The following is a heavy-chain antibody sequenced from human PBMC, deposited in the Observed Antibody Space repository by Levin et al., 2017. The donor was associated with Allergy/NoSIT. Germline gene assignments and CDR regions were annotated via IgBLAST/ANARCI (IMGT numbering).Heavy chain of an antibody. J-gene: IGHJ4*02. V-gene: IGHV3-23*01. CDR2: ITGSGGST. CDR1: GFTFSSYT. D-gene: IGHD3-10*01. CDR3: AKPPVGLHTDGSIFDS. Sequence: GGSLRLSCAASGFTFSSYTMSWVRQAPGKGLEWVSAITGSGGSTYYADSVKGRFTISRDNSKNTLYLQMNSLRAEDTAVYYCAKPPVGLHTDGSIFDSWGQGTLVTVSS.